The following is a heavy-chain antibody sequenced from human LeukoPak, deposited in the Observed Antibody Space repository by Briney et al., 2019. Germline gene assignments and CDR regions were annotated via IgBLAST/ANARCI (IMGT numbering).Heavy chain of an antibody. Sequence: GGSLRLSCTPSGFTFSAYAMHWVRQAPGEGLEWVAVIWYDGGEKYYTGSVKGRFTISRDNSKHTLYLQMDSLRAEDTAVYYCARDRTRGYTYGYLDNWGQGTQVTVSS. CDR3: ARDRTRGYTYGYLDN. D-gene: IGHD5-18*01. J-gene: IGHJ4*02. CDR1: GFTFSAYA. CDR2: IWYDGGEK. V-gene: IGHV3-33*01.